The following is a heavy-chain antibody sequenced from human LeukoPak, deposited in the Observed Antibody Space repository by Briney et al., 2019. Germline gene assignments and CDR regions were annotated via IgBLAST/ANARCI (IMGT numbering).Heavy chain of an antibody. V-gene: IGHV4-59*01. Sequence: PSETLSLTRTVSAGSIGSYYWSWIRQPPGKGLEWIGYIYYTGSTNYNPSLKSRVTMSVDTSKNQFSLKLSSVTAADTAVYYCARRTGYYDGFDYWGQGTLVTVSS. CDR3: ARRTGYYDGFDY. CDR1: AGSIGSYY. D-gene: IGHD3/OR15-3a*01. J-gene: IGHJ4*02. CDR2: IYYTGST.